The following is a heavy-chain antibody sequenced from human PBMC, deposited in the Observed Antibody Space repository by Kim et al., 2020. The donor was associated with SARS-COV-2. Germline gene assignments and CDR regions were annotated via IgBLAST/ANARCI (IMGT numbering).Heavy chain of an antibody. CDR3: ARGGRKWLRAVVGGAFDI. V-gene: IGHV4-34*01. Sequence: SETLSLTCAVYGGSFSGYYWSWIRQPPGKGLEWIGEINHSGSTNYNPSLKSRVTISVDTSKNQFSLKLSSVTAADTAVYYCARGGRKWLRAVVGGAFDIWGQGTMVTVSS. CDR1: GGSFSGYY. J-gene: IGHJ3*02. CDR2: INHSGST. D-gene: IGHD5-12*01.